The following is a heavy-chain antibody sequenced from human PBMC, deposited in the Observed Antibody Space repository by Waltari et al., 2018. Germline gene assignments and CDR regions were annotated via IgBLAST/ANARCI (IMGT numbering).Heavy chain of an antibody. CDR3: ARDGSYYYGGLKGAFDI. D-gene: IGHD3-10*01. J-gene: IGHJ3*02. V-gene: IGHV1-8*03. CDR2: MNPNSGNT. Sequence: QVQLVQSGAEVKKPGASVKVSCKASGYTFTSYDINWVRPATGQWLELMGWMNPNSGNTGYAQKFQGRVTITRNTSISTAYMELSSLRSEDTAVYYCARDGSYYYGGLKGAFDIWGQGTMVTVSS. CDR1: GYTFTSYD.